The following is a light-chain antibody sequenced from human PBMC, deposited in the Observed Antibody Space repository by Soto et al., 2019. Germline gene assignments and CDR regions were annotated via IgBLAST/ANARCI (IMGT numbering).Light chain of an antibody. CDR2: HDN. V-gene: IGLV1-47*02. CDR3: ASWDDSLRGYV. J-gene: IGLJ1*01. CDR1: SSNIGNDF. Sequence: VLTQPPSASGTPGQRITISCSGSSSNIGNDFVYWYRQLPGTAPKLLIYHDNHRPSGVPDRFSGSKSGTSASLVIAGLRSEDEADYYCASWDDSLRGYVFGTGTKVTVL.